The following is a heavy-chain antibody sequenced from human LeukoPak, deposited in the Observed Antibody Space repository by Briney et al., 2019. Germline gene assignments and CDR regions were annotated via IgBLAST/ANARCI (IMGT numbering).Heavy chain of an antibody. J-gene: IGHJ4*02. CDR2: PYNTRNT. CDR3: AREKNGNEPFDY. CDR1: GFTFSTYW. Sequence: GSLRLSCAASGFTFSTYWMNWFRQTPGKGLEWIGYPYNTRNTYYNPSLKSRVTISVDTSKNQFSLKVSSVTAADTAVYYCAREKNGNEPFDYWGQGTLVTVSS. V-gene: IGHV4-59*01. D-gene: IGHD4-23*01.